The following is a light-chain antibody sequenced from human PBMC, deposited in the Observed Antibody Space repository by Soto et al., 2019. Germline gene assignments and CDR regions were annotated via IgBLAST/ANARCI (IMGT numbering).Light chain of an antibody. CDR2: GNS. CDR3: QSYESSLSGYV. V-gene: IGLV1-40*01. J-gene: IGLJ1*01. Sequence: QSVLTQPPSVSGAPGQRVTISCTGSSSNIGAGYDVHWYQQLPVTAPKLLIYGNSNRPSGVPDRFSGSKSGTSASLAITGLQAEDEADYYCQSYESSLSGYVFGTGTKLTVI. CDR1: SSNIGAGYD.